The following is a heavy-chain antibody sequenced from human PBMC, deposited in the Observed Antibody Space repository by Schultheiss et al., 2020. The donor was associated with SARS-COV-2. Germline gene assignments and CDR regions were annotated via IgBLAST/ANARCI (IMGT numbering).Heavy chain of an antibody. CDR1: GFTVSSNY. CDR2: ISSSSSYT. D-gene: IGHD2-2*01. V-gene: IGHV3-11*06. Sequence: GGSLRLSCAASGFTVSSNYMSWVRQAPGKGLEWVSYISSSSSYTNYADSVKGRFTISRDNAKNSLYLQMNSLRAEDTAVYYCASVVVPARTNWYFDLWGRGTLVTVSS. J-gene: IGHJ2*01. CDR3: ASVVVPARTNWYFDL.